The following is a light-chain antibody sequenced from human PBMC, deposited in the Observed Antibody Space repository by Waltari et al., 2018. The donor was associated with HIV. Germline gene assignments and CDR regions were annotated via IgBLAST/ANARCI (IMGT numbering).Light chain of an antibody. CDR3: ATWDDSLNGHVV. J-gene: IGLJ2*01. V-gene: IGLV1-44*01. Sequence: QSVLTQPPSASGTPGQRVTISCSGSSSNIGANTVKWYQQLPGTAPKLLIYTNTQRPSGVPDRFSGSKSGTSASLAISGLQSEDEADYYCATWDDSLNGHVVFGGGTKLTVL. CDR1: SSNIGANT. CDR2: TNT.